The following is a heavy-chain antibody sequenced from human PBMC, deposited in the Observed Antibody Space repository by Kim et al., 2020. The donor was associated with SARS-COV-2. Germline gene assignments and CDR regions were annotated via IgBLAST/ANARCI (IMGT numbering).Heavy chain of an antibody. J-gene: IGHJ4*02. Sequence: SETLSLTCTVSGGSVSSGSYYWSWIRQPPGKGLEWIGYIYYSGSTNYNPSLKSRVTISVDTSKNQFSLKLSSVTAADTAVYYCARAQRGSSWYNYWGQGTLVTVSS. D-gene: IGHD6-13*01. V-gene: IGHV4-61*01. CDR3: ARAQRGSSWYNY. CDR2: IYYSGST. CDR1: GGSVSSGSYY.